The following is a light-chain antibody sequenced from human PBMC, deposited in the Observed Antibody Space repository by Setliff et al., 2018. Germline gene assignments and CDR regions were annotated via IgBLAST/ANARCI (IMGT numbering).Light chain of an antibody. CDR3: SSYTVGSTLSV. J-gene: IGLJ1*01. CDR2: DVT. CDR1: SSDVGGYGY. V-gene: IGLV2-14*03. Sequence: QSVLTQPASVSGSPGQSITFSCTGSSSDVGGYGYVSWYQQHPGKAPKLLIYDVTNRPSGVSNRFSGSKSGNTASLTISGLQAEDEAEYFCSSYTVGSTLSVFGTGTKVTVL.